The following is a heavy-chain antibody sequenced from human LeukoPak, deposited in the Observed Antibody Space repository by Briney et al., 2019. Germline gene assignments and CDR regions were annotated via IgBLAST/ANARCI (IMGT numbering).Heavy chain of an antibody. CDR1: GYTFTSYY. CDR3: ARGRMGFADY. D-gene: IGHD2-15*01. J-gene: IGHJ4*02. CDR2: INPSGGST. Sequence: ASVKVSCKASGYTFTSYYMHWVRQAPGQGLEWMGIINPSGGSTSYAQKFQGRVTMTTDTSTSTAYMELRSLRSDDTAVYYCARGRMGFADYWGQGTLVTVSS. V-gene: IGHV1-46*01.